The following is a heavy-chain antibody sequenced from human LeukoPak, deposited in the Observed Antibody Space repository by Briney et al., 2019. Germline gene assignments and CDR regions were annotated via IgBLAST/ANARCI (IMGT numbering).Heavy chain of an antibody. CDR3: ARAPLGYCSGGSCYSRSGALDY. CDR2: IIPIFGTA. CDR1: GGTFSSYA. Sequence: SVKVSCMASGGTFSSYAISWVRQAPGQGLEWMGGIIPIFGTANYAQKFQGRVTITTDESTSTAYMELSSLRSEDTAVYYCARAPLGYCSGGSCYSRSGALDYWGQGTLVTVSS. D-gene: IGHD2-15*01. V-gene: IGHV1-69*05. J-gene: IGHJ4*02.